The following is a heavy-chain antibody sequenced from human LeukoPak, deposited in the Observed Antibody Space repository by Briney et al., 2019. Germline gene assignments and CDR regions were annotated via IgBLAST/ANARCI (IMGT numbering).Heavy chain of an antibody. D-gene: IGHD2/OR15-2a*01. J-gene: IGHJ4*02. CDR3: ARAGLRLSGWLREYFYDS. V-gene: IGHV4-34*01. CDR2: VNHAEIT. Sequence: SETLSLTCGVSSEFFSGYYWTWIRQSPERGLEWIGEVNHAEITHYNPSLRSRLTLSTDASKNQFFLRLTSVTAADTAVYYCARAGLRLSGWLREYFYDSWSQGILVTVSS. CDR1: SEFFSGYY.